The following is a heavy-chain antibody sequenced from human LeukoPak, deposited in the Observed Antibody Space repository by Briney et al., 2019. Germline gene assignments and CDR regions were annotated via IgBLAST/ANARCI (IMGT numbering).Heavy chain of an antibody. CDR3: ARDDGFYYGSGSSSRNAFDI. Sequence: ASVTVSCKAYGGTFSNYAISWVRQAPGQGLEWMGGIIPMFGIPNYAQKFQGRVTITADDSTSTAYMELSSLRSEDTAVYYCARDDGFYYGSGSSSRNAFDIWGQGTMVTVSS. D-gene: IGHD3-10*01. CDR2: IIPMFGIP. J-gene: IGHJ3*02. V-gene: IGHV1-69*01. CDR1: GGTFSNYA.